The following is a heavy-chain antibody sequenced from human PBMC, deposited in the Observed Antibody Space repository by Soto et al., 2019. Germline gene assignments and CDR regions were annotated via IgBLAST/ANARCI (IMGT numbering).Heavy chain of an antibody. CDR1: GHTFIKYG. J-gene: IGHJ4*02. CDR3: ARDATTVTTYFDY. Sequence: ASVKVSCKASGHTFIKYGISWVRQAPGQGLEWMGWISPYNNNTNYAQKLQGRVTITTDTSTSTAYMELRSLRSDDTAVYYCARDATTVTTYFDYWGQGTLVTVSS. V-gene: IGHV1-18*01. CDR2: ISPYNNNT. D-gene: IGHD4-17*01.